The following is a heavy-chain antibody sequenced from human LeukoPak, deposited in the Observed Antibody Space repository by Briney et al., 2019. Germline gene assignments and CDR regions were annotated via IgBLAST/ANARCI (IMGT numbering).Heavy chain of an antibody. CDR3: ARGTAMDHYYYYYYMDV. J-gene: IGHJ6*03. D-gene: IGHD5-18*01. Sequence: ASVRVSCKASGYTFTSYGISWVRQAPGQGLEWMGWISAYNGNTNYAQKFQGRVTITADKSTSTAYMELSSLRSEDTAVYYCARGTAMDHYYYYYYMDVWGKGTTVTVS. V-gene: IGHV1-18*01. CDR2: ISAYNGNT. CDR1: GYTFTSYG.